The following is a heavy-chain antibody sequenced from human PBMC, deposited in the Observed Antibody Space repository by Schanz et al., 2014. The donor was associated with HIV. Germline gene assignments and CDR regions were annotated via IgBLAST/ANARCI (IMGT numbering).Heavy chain of an antibody. CDR3: AKSNGGDTAVVQYYFDY. Sequence: VQLVESGGGVVQPGRSLRLSCAASGFTFDNYGMHWVRQAPGKGLEWVANIKEDGIEKYYVDSVKGRFTISRDNAKNSLYLNMYSLRAEDTAVYFCAKSNGGDTAVVQYYFDYWGQGTLVSVSS. CDR2: IKEDGIEK. V-gene: IGHV3-7*01. D-gene: IGHD5-18*01. CDR1: GFTFDNYG. J-gene: IGHJ4*02.